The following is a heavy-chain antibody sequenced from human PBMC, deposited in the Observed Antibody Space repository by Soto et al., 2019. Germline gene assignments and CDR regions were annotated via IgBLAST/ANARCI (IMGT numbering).Heavy chain of an antibody. CDR2: IWYDGSKK. V-gene: IGHV3-33*01. CDR1: GFTFSGYA. Sequence: GSLRLSCAASGFTFSGYAMHWVRQAPGKGLEWVALIWYDGSKKYYADSVEGRFTISRGNSKNTLYLQLNSLRAEDTAVYYCARGGYNGWSLDYWSQGT. J-gene: IGHJ4*02. CDR3: ARGGYNGWSLDY. D-gene: IGHD6-19*01.